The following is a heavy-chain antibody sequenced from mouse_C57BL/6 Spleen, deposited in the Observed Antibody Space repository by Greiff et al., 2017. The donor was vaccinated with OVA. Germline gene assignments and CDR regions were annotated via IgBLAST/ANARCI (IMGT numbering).Heavy chain of an antibody. D-gene: IGHD2-5*01. CDR1: GYTFTSYW. Sequence: QVQLQQPGAELVRPGTSVKLSCKASGYTFTSYWMHWVKQRPGQGLEWIGVIDPSDSYTNYNQKFKGKATLTVDTSSSTAYMQLSSLTSEDSAVYYGARVYYSKGDYFDYWGQGTTLTVSS. CDR2: IDPSDSYT. CDR3: ARVYYSKGDYFDY. V-gene: IGHV1-59*01. J-gene: IGHJ2*01.